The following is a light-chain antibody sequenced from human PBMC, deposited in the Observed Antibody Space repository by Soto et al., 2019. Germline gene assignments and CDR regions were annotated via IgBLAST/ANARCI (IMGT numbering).Light chain of an antibody. J-gene: IGLJ1*01. Sequence: QSVLTQPASVSGSPEQSITISCTGTSSDVGSYNYVSWYQQHPGKAPKLMIYGVTNRPSGVSNRFSAFKSGNTASLTISGLQAEDEADYYCCSYTSSTTYVFGTGTKVTVL. CDR3: CSYTSSTTYV. CDR2: GVT. V-gene: IGLV2-14*01. CDR1: SSDVGSYNY.